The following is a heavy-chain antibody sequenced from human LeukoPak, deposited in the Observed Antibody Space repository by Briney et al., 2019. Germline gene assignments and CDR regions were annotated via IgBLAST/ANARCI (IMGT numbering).Heavy chain of an antibody. Sequence: GGSLRLSCAASGFTFRDYWMSWMRQAPGKGLEWVANIKYDGDEEYYVDSVKGRFTISRDNAKNSLYLQMNSLRPEDTALYYCVKDDGWYSWGQGTMVTVSS. CDR2: IKYDGDEE. CDR1: GFTFRDYW. J-gene: IGHJ3*01. D-gene: IGHD2-15*01. CDR3: VKDDGWYS. V-gene: IGHV3-7*03.